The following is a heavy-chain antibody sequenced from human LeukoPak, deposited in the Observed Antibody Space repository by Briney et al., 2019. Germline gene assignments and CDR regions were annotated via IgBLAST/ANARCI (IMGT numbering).Heavy chain of an antibody. CDR2: INPSGGST. Sequence: ASVSVSFKASGYTFTIYYMHWVRQAPGQGGEWMGIINPSGGSTSYAQKFQGRVTMTRDTSTSTVYMELSSLRSEDTAVYYCARDGTRYSSSWYYGMDVWGQGTTVTVSS. D-gene: IGHD6-13*01. CDR1: GYTFTIYY. V-gene: IGHV1-46*01. J-gene: IGHJ6*02. CDR3: ARDGTRYSSSWYYGMDV.